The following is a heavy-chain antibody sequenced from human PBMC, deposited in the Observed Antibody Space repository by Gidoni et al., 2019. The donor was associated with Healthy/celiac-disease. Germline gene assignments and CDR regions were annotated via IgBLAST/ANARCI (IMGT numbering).Heavy chain of an antibody. D-gene: IGHD2-15*01. CDR1: GGSISRSNW. CDR2: IYHSGST. V-gene: IGHV4-4*02. Sequence: QVQLQESGPGLVKPSGTLSLTCAVSGGSISRSNWWSWVRQPPGKGLEWIGEIYHSGSTNYNPSLKSRVTISVDKSKNQFSLKLSSVTAADTAVYYCARDSGYVVVAATSEAGGTFDPWGQGTLVTVSS. CDR3: ARDSGYVVVAATSEAGGTFDP. J-gene: IGHJ5*02.